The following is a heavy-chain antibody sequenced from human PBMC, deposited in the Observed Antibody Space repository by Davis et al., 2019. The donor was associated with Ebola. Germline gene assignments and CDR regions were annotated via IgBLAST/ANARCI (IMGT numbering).Heavy chain of an antibody. CDR1: GYSFTTYW. CDR3: ARLGWWLQNYIDY. J-gene: IGHJ4*02. Sequence: GESLKISCKGSGYSFTTYWIGWVRQMPGKGLEWMGIIYPGGSETRYSPSFQGQVTISADKSINTAYLQWSSLKASDTAMYYCARLGWWLQNYIDYWGQGTLVTVSS. CDR2: IYPGGSET. V-gene: IGHV5-51*01. D-gene: IGHD5-24*01.